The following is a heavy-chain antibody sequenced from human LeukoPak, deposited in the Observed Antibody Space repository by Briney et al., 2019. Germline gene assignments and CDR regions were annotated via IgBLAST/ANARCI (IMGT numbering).Heavy chain of an antibody. CDR2: ISDSGVST. Sequence: GGSLRLSCAASGFTFASYAMSWVRQAPGKGLEWVSAISDSGVSTYNADSVKGRFTISRDNSENTLYLQMNSLRAEDTAVYYCAKTFTYGYDYLGQGTLVTVSS. J-gene: IGHJ4*02. D-gene: IGHD5-18*01. V-gene: IGHV3-23*01. CDR1: GFTFASYA. CDR3: AKTFTYGYDY.